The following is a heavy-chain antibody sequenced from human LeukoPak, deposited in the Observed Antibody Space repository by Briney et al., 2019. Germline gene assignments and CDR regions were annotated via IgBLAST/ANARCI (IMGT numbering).Heavy chain of an antibody. CDR3: ARGYVVVGAHFDY. CDR2: ISAYNGNT. J-gene: IGHJ4*02. Sequence: GASVKVSCKASGYTFTSYGIHWVRQAPGQGLEWMGWISAYNGNTDYAQKFQGRVTITRNTSISTAYMELSSLRSEDTAVYYCARGYVVVGAHFDYWGQGTLVTVSS. D-gene: IGHD1-26*01. CDR1: GYTFTSYG. V-gene: IGHV1-8*03.